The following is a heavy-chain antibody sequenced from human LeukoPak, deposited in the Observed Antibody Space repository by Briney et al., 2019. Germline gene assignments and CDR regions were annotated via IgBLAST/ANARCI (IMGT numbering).Heavy chain of an antibody. CDR2: IYVGGTT. CDR1: EFTVSSNY. D-gene: IGHD2-15*01. J-gene: IGHJ2*01. Sequence: PGGSLRLSCAASEFTVSSNYMNWVRQAPGKGLEWVSVIYVGGTTYYADSVKGRFTISRDSSKNTLYLQMNNLRADDTAVYYCARGRWWTLDWYFDLWGRGTLVTVSS. V-gene: IGHV3-53*01. CDR3: ARGRWWTLDWYFDL.